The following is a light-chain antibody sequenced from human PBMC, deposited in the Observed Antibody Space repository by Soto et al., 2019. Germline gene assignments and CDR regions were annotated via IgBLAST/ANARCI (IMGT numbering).Light chain of an antibody. CDR1: QRVSSNY. CDR3: QQYGSSGT. Sequence: VLTQSPGTLSLSPGERATLSCRASQRVSSNYLAWYQQKPGQAPRLLISGASSRAAGIPDRFSGSGSETDFTLTISRLEPDDFAMYYCQQYGSSGTFGQGTKVDIK. J-gene: IGKJ1*01. V-gene: IGKV3-20*01. CDR2: GAS.